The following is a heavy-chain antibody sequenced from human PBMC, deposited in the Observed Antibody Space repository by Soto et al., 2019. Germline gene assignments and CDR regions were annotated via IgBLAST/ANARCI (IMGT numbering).Heavy chain of an antibody. J-gene: IGHJ4*02. CDR1: GFTFRIYS. CDR3: ARSVEGHFDY. V-gene: IGHV3-48*02. Sequence: EVQLVESVGGLVQPGGSLQLSCAASGFTFRIYSMNWIRQAPGKGLEWVSYMTSDMKTIHYADSVKGRFTISRDNARNSVYLQMTSLRDEDTAVYYCARSVEGHFDYWGQGTLVTVSS. D-gene: IGHD6-19*01. CDR2: MTSDMKTI.